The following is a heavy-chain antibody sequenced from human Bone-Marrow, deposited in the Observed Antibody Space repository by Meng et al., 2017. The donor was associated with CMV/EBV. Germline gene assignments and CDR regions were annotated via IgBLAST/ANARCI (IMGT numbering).Heavy chain of an antibody. CDR3: ARGPYCSSTSCYGLRAFDI. D-gene: IGHD2-2*01. CDR1: GYTFTSYG. J-gene: IGHJ3*02. V-gene: IGHV1-18*01. Sequence: ASVKVSCKASGYTFTSYGISWVRQAPGQGLEWMGWISAYNGNTNYAQKLQGRVTMTTDTSTSTAYMELRSLSSDDTAVYYCARGPYCSSTSCYGLRAFDIWGQGTMVTVSS. CDR2: ISAYNGNT.